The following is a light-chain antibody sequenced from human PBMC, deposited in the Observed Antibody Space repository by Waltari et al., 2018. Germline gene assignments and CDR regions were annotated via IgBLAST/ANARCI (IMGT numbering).Light chain of an antibody. CDR3: QVWNSSSDREV. J-gene: IGLJ1*01. CDR2: DDS. CDR1: NFGSRS. Sequence: SFVLTQPPSVSVAPGQTARITCGGNNFGSRSVHWYQQKPGQAPVLFVYDDSNRPSGIPERCSGSNAGNTATLTISRVEAGDEADYYCQVWNSSSDREVFGTGTKVTVL. V-gene: IGLV3-21*02.